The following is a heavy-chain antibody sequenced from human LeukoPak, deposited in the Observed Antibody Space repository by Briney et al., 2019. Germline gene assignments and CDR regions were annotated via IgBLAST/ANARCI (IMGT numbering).Heavy chain of an antibody. CDR1: GYTFTGYC. Sequence: ASVKVSCKASGYTFTGYCIHWVRQAPGQGLQWLGWINPHSGGTNSAQQFQGRVTMTRDTSITTAYMELSSLRSDDTAVYYCARDLYYDSSGYYSPHFDYWGQGTLVTVSS. D-gene: IGHD3-22*01. V-gene: IGHV1-2*02. CDR3: ARDLYYDSSGYYSPHFDY. J-gene: IGHJ4*02. CDR2: INPHSGGT.